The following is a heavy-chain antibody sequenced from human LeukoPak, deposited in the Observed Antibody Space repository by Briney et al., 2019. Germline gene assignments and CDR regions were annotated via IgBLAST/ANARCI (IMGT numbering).Heavy chain of an antibody. D-gene: IGHD3-10*01. CDR2: ISSSSSYI. CDR1: GFTFSSYS. CDR3: ARDPATAPSLMWFGEPDYGIDY. J-gene: IGHJ4*02. Sequence: GGSLRLSCAASGFTFSSYSMNWVRQAPGKGLEWVSSISSSSSYIYYADSVKGRFTISRDNAKNSLYLQMNSLRAEDTAVYYCARDPATAPSLMWFGEPDYGIDYWGQGTLVTVSS. V-gene: IGHV3-21*01.